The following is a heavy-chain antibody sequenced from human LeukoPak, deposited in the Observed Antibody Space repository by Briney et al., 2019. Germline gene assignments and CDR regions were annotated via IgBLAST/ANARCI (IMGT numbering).Heavy chain of an antibody. J-gene: IGHJ4*02. Sequence: SQTLSLTCAVSGGSISSGGYSWSWIRQPPGKGLEWIGYIYHSGSTYYNPSLKSRVTISVDRSKNQFSLKLSSVTAADTAVYYCATGYDSSGYCLDYWGQGTLVTVSS. CDR3: ATGYDSSGYCLDY. V-gene: IGHV4-30-2*01. D-gene: IGHD3-22*01. CDR2: IYHSGST. CDR1: GGSISSGGYS.